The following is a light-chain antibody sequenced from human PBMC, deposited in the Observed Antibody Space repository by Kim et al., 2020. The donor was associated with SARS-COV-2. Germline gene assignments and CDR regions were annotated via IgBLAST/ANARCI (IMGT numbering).Light chain of an antibody. J-gene: IGLJ3*02. CDR3: NSRDSSGDLWV. V-gene: IGLV3-19*01. Sequence: ALGQTVNITCQGYHLRSHYACWYQQKPVQAPVLVIYSENNRPSGFPDRFSGSSAGNTAFLTITGAHAEDEADYYCNSRDSSGDLWVFGGGTKLTVL. CDR2: SEN. CDR1: HLRSHY.